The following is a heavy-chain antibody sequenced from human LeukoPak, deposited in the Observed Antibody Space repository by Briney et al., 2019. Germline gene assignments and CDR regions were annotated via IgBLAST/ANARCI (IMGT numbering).Heavy chain of an antibody. Sequence: GGSLRLSCAASGFTFSSYAIHWVRQAPGKGLDWVAVISYDGSNRHYADSVKDRFTISRDTSKNTVYLQMNSLRAGDTAVYYCARSNSGIYSHFDYWGQGTLVTVSS. CDR2: ISYDGSNR. CDR1: GFTFSSYA. V-gene: IGHV3-30-3*01. J-gene: IGHJ4*02. D-gene: IGHD1-26*01. CDR3: ARSNSGIYSHFDY.